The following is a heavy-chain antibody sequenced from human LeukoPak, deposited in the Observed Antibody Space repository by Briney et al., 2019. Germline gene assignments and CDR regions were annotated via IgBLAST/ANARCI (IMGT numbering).Heavy chain of an antibody. CDR3: ARDGDYYYDSSGSDY. CDR2: IKQDGSEK. V-gene: IGHV3-7*01. Sequence: GGSLRLSCAASGFTFSSYWMSWVRQAPGKGLEWVANIKQDGSEKYYVDSVKGRFTISRDNAKNSLYLQMNSLRAVDTAVYYCARDGDYYYDSSGSDYWGQGTLVTVSS. D-gene: IGHD3-22*01. J-gene: IGHJ4*02. CDR1: GFTFSSYW.